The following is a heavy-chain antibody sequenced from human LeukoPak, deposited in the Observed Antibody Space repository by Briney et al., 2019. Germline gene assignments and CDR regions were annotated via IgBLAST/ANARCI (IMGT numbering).Heavy chain of an antibody. J-gene: IGHJ4*02. Sequence: PSETLSLTCTVSGGSFINGTLYWDWLRQPQGKGLEWIGNIYSGSTSYNQSLKSRVTLSLDTSKNQFSLKLSSVTAADTAVYYCSHSGYDSRHFYFDYWGQGTLVTVSS. D-gene: IGHD5-12*01. CDR1: GGSFINGTLY. CDR2: IYSGST. V-gene: IGHV4-39*07. CDR3: SHSGYDSRHFYFDY.